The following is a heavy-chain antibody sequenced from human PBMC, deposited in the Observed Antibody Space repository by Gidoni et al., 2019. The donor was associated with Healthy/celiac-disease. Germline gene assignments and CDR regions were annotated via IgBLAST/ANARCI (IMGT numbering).Heavy chain of an antibody. V-gene: IGHV3-11*05. Sequence: QVQLVESGGGLVKPGGSLRLSCAASGFTFSDYYMSWIRQAPGKGLEWVSYISSSSSYTNYADSVKGRFTISRDNAKNSLYLQMNSLRAEDTAVYYCASSGYDYYPDYWGQGTLVTVSS. D-gene: IGHD5-12*01. J-gene: IGHJ4*02. CDR3: ASSGYDYYPDY. CDR1: GFTFSDYY. CDR2: ISSSSSYT.